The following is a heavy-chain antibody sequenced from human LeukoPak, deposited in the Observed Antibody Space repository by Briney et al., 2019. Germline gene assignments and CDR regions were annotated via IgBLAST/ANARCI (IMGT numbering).Heavy chain of an antibody. J-gene: IGHJ4*02. CDR3: ARVRGTVTTDFDY. V-gene: IGHV4-38-2*02. D-gene: IGHD4-17*01. CDR2: IYHSGSN. CDR1: GYSISSGYY. Sequence: SETLSLTCTVSGYSISSGYYWGWIRQPPGKGLEWIGSIYHSGSNYYNPSLKSRVTISVDTSKNQFSLKLSSVTAADTAVYYCARVRGTVTTDFDYWGQGTLVTVSS.